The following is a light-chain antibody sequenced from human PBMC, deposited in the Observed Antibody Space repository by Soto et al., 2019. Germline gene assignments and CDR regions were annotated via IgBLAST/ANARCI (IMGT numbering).Light chain of an antibody. J-gene: IGLJ3*02. Sequence: QSALTQPASVSGSTGQSITISCTGTSSDVGGYNYVSWYQQHPGKAPKFMIYEVSNRPSGVSNRFSGSKSGNTASLTISGLQAEDEADYYCSSYTTSSTHWVFGGGTKLTVL. V-gene: IGLV2-14*01. CDR2: EVS. CDR1: SSDVGGYNY. CDR3: SSYTTSSTHWV.